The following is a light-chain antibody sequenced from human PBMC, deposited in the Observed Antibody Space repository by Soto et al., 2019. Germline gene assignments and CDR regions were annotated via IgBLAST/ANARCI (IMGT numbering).Light chain of an antibody. CDR1: QSLTSSY. CDR3: QQYDASLWT. Sequence: IVLTQSPGTLSLSPGERATLSCRASQSLTSSYLAWYQQKPGQSPRLLIFGASRRATRIPDRFSGSGSGTDFTLTISRLEPEDFADYYCQQYDASLWTFGQGTKVEIK. J-gene: IGKJ1*01. V-gene: IGKV3-20*01. CDR2: GAS.